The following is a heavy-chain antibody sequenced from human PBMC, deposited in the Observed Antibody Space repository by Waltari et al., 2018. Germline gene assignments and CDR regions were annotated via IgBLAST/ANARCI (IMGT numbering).Heavy chain of an antibody. Sequence: EVHVVESGGGLVQPGGSLKLSCAASGFTFSGSAIHWVRQASGKGLEWVGLIRTKPSPDAPAYAASVKGRFTISEDDSNNTTDLEMNGRKIDATAVYYCTPQHRSGVGFSTPYGGQGALVTVSS. D-gene: IGHD2-8*01. V-gene: IGHV3-73*02. CDR3: TPQHRSGVGFSTPY. J-gene: IGHJ4*02. CDR2: IRTKPSPDAP. CDR1: GFTFSGSA.